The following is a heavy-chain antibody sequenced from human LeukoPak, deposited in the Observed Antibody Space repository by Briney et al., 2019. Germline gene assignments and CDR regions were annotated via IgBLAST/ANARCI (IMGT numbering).Heavy chain of an antibody. J-gene: IGHJ4*02. CDR2: IIPIFGTA. D-gene: IGHD3-3*01. Sequence: SVKVSCKASGGTFSSYAISWVRQAPGQGLEWMGGIIPIFGTANYAQKFQGRVTITADESTSTAYMGLSSLRSEDTAVYYCASSYYDFWSGYHRFDYWGQGTLVTVSS. CDR1: GGTFSSYA. V-gene: IGHV1-69*13. CDR3: ASSYYDFWSGYHRFDY.